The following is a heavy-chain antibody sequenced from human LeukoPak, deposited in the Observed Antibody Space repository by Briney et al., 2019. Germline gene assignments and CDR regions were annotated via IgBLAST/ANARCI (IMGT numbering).Heavy chain of an antibody. J-gene: IGHJ3*02. Sequence: PSETLSLTCAVYGGSFSGYYWIWIPEPPGKGLEWIVEINHSGITNYNPSLKSRVTISVDTSKNQFSLKLSSVTAAATAVYYCARPQYSGRYARGTGGRGGVFDIWGEGTMVTVSS. CDR3: ARPQYSGRYARGTGGRGGVFDI. D-gene: IGHD1-26*01. V-gene: IGHV4-34*01. CDR2: INHSGIT. CDR1: GGSFSGYY.